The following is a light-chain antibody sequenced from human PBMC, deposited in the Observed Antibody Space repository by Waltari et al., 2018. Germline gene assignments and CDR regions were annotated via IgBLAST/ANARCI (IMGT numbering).Light chain of an antibody. Sequence: DIRMTQSPSSVSASVGDRVTITCRASQDIRTCLAWYQQKPGKAPRHLIYHASGLQSGDPSRFSGSGSGTDFTLTISSLQPEDFATYSCQQSGTFPPTFGPGTKVEI. CDR3: QQSGTFPPT. V-gene: IGKV1-12*01. CDR2: HAS. CDR1: QDIRTC. J-gene: IGKJ1*01.